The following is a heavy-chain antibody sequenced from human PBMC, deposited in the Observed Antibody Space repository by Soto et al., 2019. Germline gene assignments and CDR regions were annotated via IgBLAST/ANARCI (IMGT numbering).Heavy chain of an antibody. Sequence: RGSLRLSCAASGFSFSTYAMGLVRQAPGKGLEWGSVLSNSGGDRYYADSVKGRFTISRDNSENTLSLTMSSMRAQDTAIYYCANDAARTDGWYYFDHWGQGALVTVSS. CDR1: GFSFSTYA. CDR3: ANDAARTDGWYYFDH. J-gene: IGHJ4*02. CDR2: LSNSGGDR. V-gene: IGHV3-23*01. D-gene: IGHD6-19*01.